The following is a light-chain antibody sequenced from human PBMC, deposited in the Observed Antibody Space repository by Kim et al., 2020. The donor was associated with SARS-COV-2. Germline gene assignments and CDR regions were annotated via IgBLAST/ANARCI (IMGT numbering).Light chain of an antibody. CDR2: YDS. Sequence: PGETARLACGGNSIGSKGVHWYQQKPGQAPVLVIYYDSDRPSGIPERFSGSNSGNTATLTISRVEAGDEADYYCQVWDTSSDHWVFGGGTQLTVL. V-gene: IGLV3-21*04. J-gene: IGLJ3*02. CDR3: QVWDTSSDHWV. CDR1: SIGSKG.